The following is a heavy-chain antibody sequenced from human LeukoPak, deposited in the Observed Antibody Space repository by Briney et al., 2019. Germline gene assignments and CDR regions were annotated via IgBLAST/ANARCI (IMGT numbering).Heavy chain of an antibody. CDR3: ARRYYSNLGRFPFDV. CDR2: IYNSGTN. CDR1: GVPFSGYF. D-gene: IGHD2/OR15-2a*01. J-gene: IGHJ4*02. Sequence: PSGTLSLTCAVSGVPFSGYFWSWIRQSSGKGLEWIGEIYNSGTNNYNPSLNSRVPISGETSKNQFYLTLSSVTAADTAVFYCARRYYSNLGRFPFDVWGQGTPVTVSS. V-gene: IGHV4-34*01.